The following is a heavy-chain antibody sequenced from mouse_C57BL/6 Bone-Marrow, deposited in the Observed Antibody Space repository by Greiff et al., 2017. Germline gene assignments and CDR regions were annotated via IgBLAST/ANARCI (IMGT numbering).Heavy chain of an antibody. CDR2: ISSGGSYT. CDR3: ARLGQDY. D-gene: IGHD3-3*01. CDR1: GFTFSSYG. J-gene: IGHJ2*01. V-gene: IGHV5-6*01. Sequence: EVQLQESGGDLVKPGGSLKLSCAASGFTFSSYGMSWVRQTPDKRLEWVATISSGGSYTYYPDSVKGRFTISRDNAKNTLYLQMSSLKSEDTAMYYCARLGQDYWGQGTTLTVSS.